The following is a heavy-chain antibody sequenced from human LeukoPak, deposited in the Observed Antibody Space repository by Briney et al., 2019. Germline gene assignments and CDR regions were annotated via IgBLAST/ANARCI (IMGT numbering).Heavy chain of an antibody. Sequence: SQTLSLTCAISGDTVSSNTAAWNWIRQSPSRGLEWLGRTYYRSKWNNDYAVSVQNRITINPDTSKNQSSLQLKSATPEDTAVYYCTRQRSTSTDYYGMDVWGQGTTVTVSS. CDR2: TYYRSKWNN. V-gene: IGHV6-1*01. J-gene: IGHJ6*02. CDR3: TRQRSTSTDYYGMDV. CDR1: GDTVSSNTAA. D-gene: IGHD6-6*01.